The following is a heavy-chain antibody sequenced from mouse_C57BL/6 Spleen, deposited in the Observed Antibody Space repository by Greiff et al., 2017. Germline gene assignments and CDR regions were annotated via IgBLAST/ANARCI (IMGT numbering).Heavy chain of an antibody. CDR2: ISSGGDYI. CDR1: GFTFSSYA. Sequence: EVQLQQSGEGLVKPGGSLKLSCAASGFTFSSYAMSWVRQTPEKRLEWVAYISSGGDYIYYADTVKGRFTISRDNARNTLYLQMSSLKSEDTAMYYCTSLLGYDYDAGFAYWGQGTLVTVSA. V-gene: IGHV5-9-1*02. CDR3: TSLLGYDYDAGFAY. J-gene: IGHJ3*01. D-gene: IGHD2-4*01.